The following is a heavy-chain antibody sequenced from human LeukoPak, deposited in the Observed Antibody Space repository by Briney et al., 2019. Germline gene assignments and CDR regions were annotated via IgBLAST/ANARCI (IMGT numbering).Heavy chain of an antibody. J-gene: IGHJ4*02. D-gene: IGHD6-19*01. CDR3: SXXXXXXSGWYEPYYFDY. Sequence: ASVKVSCKASGYSFTGYYIHWVRQAPGQGLEWMGCINPNSGGRNYAQKFQGRVTMTMDTSISTAYMELSRLRSADTAVYYCSXXXXXXSGWYEPYYFDYWGQGTLVTVSS. CDR1: GYSFTGYY. V-gene: IGHV1-2*02. CDR2: INPNSGGR.